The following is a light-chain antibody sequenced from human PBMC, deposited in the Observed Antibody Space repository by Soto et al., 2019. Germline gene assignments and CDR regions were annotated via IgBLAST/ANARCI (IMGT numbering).Light chain of an antibody. J-gene: IGLJ1*01. Sequence: QSALTQPASVSGSPGQSITISCTGTSSDVGGYNYVFWYQQHPGKAPKLMIYEVSNRPSGVSNRFSGSKSGNTASLTISGLQAEDEADYYCSSYTSSTFYVFGTGTKLTVL. CDR3: SSYTSSTFYV. V-gene: IGLV2-14*01. CDR2: EVS. CDR1: SSDVGGYNY.